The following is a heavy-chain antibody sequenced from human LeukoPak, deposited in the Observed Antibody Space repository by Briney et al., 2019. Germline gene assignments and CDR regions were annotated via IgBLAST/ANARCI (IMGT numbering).Heavy chain of an antibody. V-gene: IGHV1-2*02. CDR2: INPNSGGT. D-gene: IGHD3-16*01. J-gene: IGHJ6*03. CDR1: GYTFTDYF. CDR3: ARGGLPIYYYYMDV. Sequence: ASVKVSCKASGYTFTDYFMHWVRQAPGQGLEWMGWINPNSGGTNYAQKFQGRVTMTRDTSISTAHLELSRLTSDDTAVYYCARGGLPIYYYYMDVWGKGTTVTISS.